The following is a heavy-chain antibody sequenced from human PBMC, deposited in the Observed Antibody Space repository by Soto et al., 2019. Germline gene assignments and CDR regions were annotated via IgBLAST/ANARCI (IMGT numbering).Heavy chain of an antibody. CDR1: GFNFRTYS. V-gene: IGHV3-48*01. D-gene: IGHD1-26*01. CDR3: AREGGNYFDY. J-gene: IGHJ4*02. CDR2: MSSSSTI. Sequence: EVQLVESGGGLIQPGGSLRLSCAASGFNFRTYSMNWVRQAPGKGLEWVSYMSSSSTIHYADSVKGRFTISRDNAKNSLYLQMNSLRAEDTAVYYCAREGGNYFDYWSQGTLVTVSS.